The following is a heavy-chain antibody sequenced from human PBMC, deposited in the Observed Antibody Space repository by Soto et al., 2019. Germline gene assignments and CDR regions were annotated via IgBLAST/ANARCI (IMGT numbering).Heavy chain of an antibody. CDR1: GFTFSSYG. CDR2: IWYDGSNK. V-gene: IGHV3-33*01. CDR3: ARGALEVVVVAATPDFAY. Sequence: GGSLRLSCAASGFTFSSYGMHWVRQAPGKGLEWVAVIWYDGSNKYYADSVKGRFTISRDNSKNTLYLQMNSLRAEDTAVYYCARGALEVVVVAATPDFAYWGQGTLVTVSS. J-gene: IGHJ4*02. D-gene: IGHD2-15*01.